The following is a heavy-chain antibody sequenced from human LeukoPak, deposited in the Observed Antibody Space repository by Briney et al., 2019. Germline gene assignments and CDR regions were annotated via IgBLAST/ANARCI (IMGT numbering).Heavy chain of an antibody. Sequence: SETLSLTCTVSGGSISSYYWSWIRQPPGKGLEWIGYIYYSGSTSYNPSLKSRVTISVDTSKNRFSLKLSSVTAADTAVYYCAGDVYYYGMDVWGQGTTVTVSS. J-gene: IGHJ6*02. CDR2: IYYSGST. V-gene: IGHV4-59*01. CDR1: GGSISSYY. CDR3: AGDVYYYGMDV.